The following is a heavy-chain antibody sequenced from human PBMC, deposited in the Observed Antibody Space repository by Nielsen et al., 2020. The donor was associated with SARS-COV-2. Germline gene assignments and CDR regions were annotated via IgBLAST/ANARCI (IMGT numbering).Heavy chain of an antibody. CDR3: AREGKITFGGALDY. D-gene: IGHD3-16*01. CDR2: ISAST. V-gene: IGHV3-23*01. CDR1: GFTISTYA. J-gene: IGHJ4*02. Sequence: GESLKISCVVSGFTISTYAMSWVRQAPGKGLEWVSAISASTYSADSVKGRFTISRDNSKNTLYLQMNSLRAEDTAVYYCAREGKITFGGALDYWGQGTLVTVSS.